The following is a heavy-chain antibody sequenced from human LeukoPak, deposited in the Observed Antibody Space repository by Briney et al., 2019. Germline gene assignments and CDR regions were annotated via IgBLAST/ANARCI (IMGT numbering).Heavy chain of an antibody. D-gene: IGHD6-25*01. J-gene: IGHJ4*02. CDR1: GFTFSSYS. CDR3: AKDLRGAADF. Sequence: PGGSLRLSCAPSGFTFSSYSMHWVRQAPGKGLEWVSAISGSGDSTYYADSVKGRFTMSRDNSKNTLYLQMNSLRAEDTAVYFCAKDLRGAADFWGQGTLVTVSS. CDR2: ISGSGDST. V-gene: IGHV3-23*01.